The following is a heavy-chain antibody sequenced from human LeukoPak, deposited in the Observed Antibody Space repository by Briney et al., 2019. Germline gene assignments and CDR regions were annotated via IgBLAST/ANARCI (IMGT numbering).Heavy chain of an antibody. CDR1: EFAFSDFY. J-gene: IGHJ4*02. Sequence: GGSLRLPCGASEFAFSDFYMTWIRQAPGKGLEWVSYISSSSSHTNYADSVKGRFTISRDNAKNSLYLQMNSLRAEDTAVYYCARTNLGSGWRFDYWGQGTLVTVSS. CDR2: ISSSSSHT. V-gene: IGHV3-11*06. D-gene: IGHD6-19*01. CDR3: ARTNLGSGWRFDY.